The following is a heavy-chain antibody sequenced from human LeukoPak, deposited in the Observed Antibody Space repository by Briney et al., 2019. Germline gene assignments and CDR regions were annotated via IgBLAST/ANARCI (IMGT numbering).Heavy chain of an antibody. D-gene: IGHD3-10*01. J-gene: IGHJ5*02. Sequence: GGSLRLSCVGSGFMFSNYWMSWVRQAPGKGLEWVANINKDGSVAYSADSLKGRFTFSRDNAKSSLFLQMNSLRVEDSAVYYCARLHLGDPWGSGSPNRFDPWAREPWSPSRQ. V-gene: IGHV3-7*03. CDR2: INKDGSVA. CDR1: GFMFSNYW. CDR3: ARLHLGDPWGSGSPNRFDP.